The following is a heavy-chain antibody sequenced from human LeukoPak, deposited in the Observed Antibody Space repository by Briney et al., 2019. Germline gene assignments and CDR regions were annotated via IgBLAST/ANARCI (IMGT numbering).Heavy chain of an antibody. J-gene: IGHJ4*02. CDR2: IYYSGST. CDR1: GGSISSYY. V-gene: IGHV4-59*01. CDR3: ARDQKRGYSYGYFDY. D-gene: IGHD5-18*01. Sequence: SETLSLTCTVSGGSISSYYWSWIRQPPGKGLEWIGYIYYSGSTNYNPSLKSRVTISVDTSKNQCSLKLSSVTAADTAVYYCARDQKRGYSYGYFDYWGQGTLVTVS.